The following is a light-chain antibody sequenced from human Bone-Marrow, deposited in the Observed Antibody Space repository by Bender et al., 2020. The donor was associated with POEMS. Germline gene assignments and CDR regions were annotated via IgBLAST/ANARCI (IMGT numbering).Light chain of an antibody. J-gene: IGLJ3*02. V-gene: IGLV3-21*02. CDR2: HDS. CDR3: QVWDTSSHHRV. Sequence: SVLTQPPSVSVAPGETARITCGGNNIGGKSVHWYQQKPGQAPVLVVYHDSDRPSGIPERVSGSNSGNTATLTISRVEAGDEADYYCQVWDTSSHHRVFGGGTKLTVL. CDR1: NIGGKS.